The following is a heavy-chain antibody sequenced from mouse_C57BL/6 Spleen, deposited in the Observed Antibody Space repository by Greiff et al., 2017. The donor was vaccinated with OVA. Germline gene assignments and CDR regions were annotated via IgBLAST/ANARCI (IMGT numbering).Heavy chain of an antibody. D-gene: IGHD2-2*01. V-gene: IGHV1-53*01. CDR2: INPSNGGT. CDR3: VYGYDGFAY. CDR1: GYTFTSYW. Sequence: QVQLQQPGTELVKPGASVKLSCKASGYTFTSYWLHWVKQRPGQGLEWIGNINPSNGGTNYNEKFKGKATFTADTSSNTAYMQLSSLTTEDSAIYYCVYGYDGFAYWGQGTLVTVSA. J-gene: IGHJ3*01.